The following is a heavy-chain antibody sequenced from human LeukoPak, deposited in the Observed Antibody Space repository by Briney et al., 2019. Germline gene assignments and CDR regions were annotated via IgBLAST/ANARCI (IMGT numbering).Heavy chain of an antibody. Sequence: GGSLRLSCAASGFTFSSYSMKWVRQAPGKGLEWVSSISSSSSYIYYADSVKGRFTNSRDNAKNSLNLQMNSLRAEDTAVYYCARIADCSSSSCYADYWGQGTLVTVSS. CDR2: ISSSSSYI. J-gene: IGHJ4*02. CDR3: ARIADCSSSSCYADY. V-gene: IGHV3-21*01. D-gene: IGHD2-2*01. CDR1: GFTFSSYS.